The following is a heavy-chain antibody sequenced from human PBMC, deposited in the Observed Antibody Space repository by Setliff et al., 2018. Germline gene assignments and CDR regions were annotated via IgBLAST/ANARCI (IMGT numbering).Heavy chain of an antibody. D-gene: IGHD3-9*01. CDR2: PYYDNDK. CDR1: GFSLNTEAMG. J-gene: IGHJ4*02. V-gene: IGHV2-5*02. Sequence: SGPTLVNPTQTLTLTCTFSGFSLNTEAMGVGCIRQPPGKALEWLALPYYDNDKRYSPSLKSRLTITKDTSKHQVVLTMTNMDPVDTATYYCAHSIRYFDLPVVWGQGTLVTVSS. CDR3: AHSIRYFDLPVV.